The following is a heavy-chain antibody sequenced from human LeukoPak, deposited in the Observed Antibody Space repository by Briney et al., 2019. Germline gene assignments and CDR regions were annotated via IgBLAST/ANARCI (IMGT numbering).Heavy chain of an antibody. CDR1: GFTVSSNY. CDR3: ASGRYGSGSYGDY. D-gene: IGHD3-10*01. V-gene: IGHV3-53*01. CDR2: IYSGGST. J-gene: IGHJ4*02. Sequence: PGGSLRLSCGASGFTVSSNYMSWVRQAPGKGLEWVSVIYSGGSTYYADSVKGRFTTSRDNSKNTLYLQMNSRRAEDTAVYYCASGRYGSGSYGDYWGQGTLVTVSS.